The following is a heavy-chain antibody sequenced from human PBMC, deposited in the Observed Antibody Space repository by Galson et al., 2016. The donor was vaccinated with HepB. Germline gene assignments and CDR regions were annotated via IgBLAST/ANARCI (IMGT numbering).Heavy chain of an antibody. CDR1: GDSITSYR. CDR2: INYSGNT. CDR3: ARVRGILSAHNWFDP. D-gene: IGHD3-16*01. J-gene: IGHJ5*02. V-gene: IGHV4-59*01. Sequence: SETLSLTCTVSGDSITSYRWSWIRQPPGKGLEFIGYINYSGNTNYNPSLKSRVTISVDTSKNQFFLKVRSVTAADTAVYSCARVRGILSAHNWFDPWGQGTLVTVSS.